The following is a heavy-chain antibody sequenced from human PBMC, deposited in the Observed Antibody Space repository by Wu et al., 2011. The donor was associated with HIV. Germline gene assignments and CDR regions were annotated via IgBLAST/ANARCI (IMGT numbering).Heavy chain of an antibody. Sequence: QVQLVQSGAEVKKPGSSVKVSCKASGGTFSTYGINWVRQAPGQGLEWMGGIIPILGTVKYAQKFQGRVTISADKSTSTAYMELRSLRSEDTGVYYCARDSEGRRQQYFYYHMDVWGKGTTVTVSS. V-gene: IGHV1-69*06. CDR1: GGTFSTYG. CDR2: IIPILGTV. CDR3: ARDSEGRRQQYFYYHMDV. J-gene: IGHJ6*03. D-gene: IGHD1-1*01.